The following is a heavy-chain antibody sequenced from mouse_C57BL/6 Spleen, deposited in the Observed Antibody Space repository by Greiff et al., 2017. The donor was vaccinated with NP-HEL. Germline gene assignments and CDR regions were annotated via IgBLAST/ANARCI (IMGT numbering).Heavy chain of an antibody. J-gene: IGHJ1*03. CDR2: INPSNGGT. V-gene: IGHV1-53*01. CDR3: ARGDYYGSSLYWYFDV. CDR1: GYTFTSYW. D-gene: IGHD1-1*01. Sequence: QVQLQPPGTELVKPGASVKLSCKASGYTFTSYWMHWVKQRPGHGLEWIGNINPSNGGTNYNEKFKSKATLTVDKSSSTAYMQLSSLTSEDSAVYYCARGDYYGSSLYWYFDVWGTGTTVTVSS.